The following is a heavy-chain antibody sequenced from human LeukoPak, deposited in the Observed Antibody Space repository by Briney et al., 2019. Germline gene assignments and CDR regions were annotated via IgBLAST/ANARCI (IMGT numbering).Heavy chain of an antibody. J-gene: IGHJ4*02. CDR2: VNYSGST. Sequence: SETLSLTCTVSGYSISSYYWSWLRQPPGKGLEWIGYVNYSGSTKYNPSLKSRVTISVDTSRNQFSLKLTSVTAADTAVYYCATSPEYSSGWPFDYWGQGTLVTVSS. CDR3: ATSPEYSSGWPFDY. V-gene: IGHV4-59*01. CDR1: GYSISSYY. D-gene: IGHD6-19*01.